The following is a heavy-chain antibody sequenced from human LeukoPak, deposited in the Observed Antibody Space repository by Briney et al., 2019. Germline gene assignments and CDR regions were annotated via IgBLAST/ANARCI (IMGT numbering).Heavy chain of an antibody. CDR3: AKDSYDFWSGTPGY. CDR2: IRYDGSNK. D-gene: IGHD3-3*01. CDR1: GFTFSSYG. V-gene: IGHV3-30*02. Sequence: GGSLRLSCAASGFTFSSYGMHWVRQAPGKGLEWVAFIRYDGSNKYYAGSVKGRFTISRDNSKNTLYLQMNSLRAEDTAVYYCAKDSYDFWSGTPGYWGQGTLVTVSS. J-gene: IGHJ4*02.